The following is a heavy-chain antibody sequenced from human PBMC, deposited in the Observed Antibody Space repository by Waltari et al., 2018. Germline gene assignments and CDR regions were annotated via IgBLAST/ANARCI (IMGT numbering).Heavy chain of an antibody. J-gene: IGHJ3*01. CDR1: GGSIDTPKHY. Sequence: QLQLQESGPGPVKPSETLSLTCSVSGGSIDTPKHYWSWIRQPPGQGLEWIGTISYAGTTYTSPTLRSRLTMARDTSKIQLSLTLVSTTAADTAVYYCATYIGASVGTAAFDVWGQGTMVTVSS. V-gene: IGHV4-39*01. CDR2: ISYAGTT. CDR3: ATYIGASVGTAAFDV. D-gene: IGHD5-12*01.